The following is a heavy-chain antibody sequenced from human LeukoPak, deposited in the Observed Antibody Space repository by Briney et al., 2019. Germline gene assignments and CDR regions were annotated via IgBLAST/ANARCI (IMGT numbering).Heavy chain of an antibody. J-gene: IGHJ4*02. V-gene: IGHV3-9*01. CDR2: ISWNSDTI. CDR3: AREGVDYGDYVRYFDY. Sequence: GRSLRLSCAASGFTFDDYAMHRVRQTPGRGLEWVSGISWNSDTIGYADSVKGRFTISRDNAKNSLYLQMNSLRAEDTAVYYCAREGVDYGDYVRYFDYWGQGTLVTVSS. CDR1: GFTFDDYA. D-gene: IGHD4-17*01.